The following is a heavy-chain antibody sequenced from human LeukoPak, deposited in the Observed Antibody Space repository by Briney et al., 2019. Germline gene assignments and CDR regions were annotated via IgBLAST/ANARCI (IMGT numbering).Heavy chain of an antibody. D-gene: IGHD5-18*01. Sequence: SETLSLTCAVSHASMKSHVWNWIRQPPGEGLEWIGYISHSGVTKYNPSLESRATILLDKSKTQLSLNLTSATAADTAMYFRARALDTVENWFDSWGQGTPVTVSS. V-gene: IGHV4-59*11. CDR3: ARALDTVENWFDS. CDR2: ISHSGVT. CDR1: HASMKSHV. J-gene: IGHJ5*01.